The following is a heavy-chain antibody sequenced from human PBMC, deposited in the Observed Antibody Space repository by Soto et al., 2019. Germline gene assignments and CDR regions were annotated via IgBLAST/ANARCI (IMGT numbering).Heavy chain of an antibody. V-gene: IGHV4-61*01. CDR2: IYHTGII. Sequence: PSETLSHTCTVSCGSAGANSYYCNWVRLPPGKGLKWVGHIYHTGIIQYSPSFTSRALISLDTPNNQLPPRLTSVNLPPTAVYYCARGALDIFHRSGTELWSDPWRQGAMPPVS. J-gene: IGHJ5*02. CDR3: ARGALDIFHRSGTELWSDP. CDR1: CGSAGANSYY. D-gene: IGHD1-7*01.